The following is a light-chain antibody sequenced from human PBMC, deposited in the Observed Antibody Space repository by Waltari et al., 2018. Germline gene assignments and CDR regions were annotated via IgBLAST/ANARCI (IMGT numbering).Light chain of an antibody. CDR3: QKYERLPAT. CDR1: QSVSRA. CDR2: DAS. V-gene: IGKV3-20*01. Sequence: EIVVTQSPGTPYLSPGAIATLSCRASQSVSRALVWYQQKPGQAPRLLIYDASRRAPGIPDRFSGSGSGTDFSLTISRLEPEDFAVYYCQKYERLPATFGQGTKVEIK. J-gene: IGKJ1*01.